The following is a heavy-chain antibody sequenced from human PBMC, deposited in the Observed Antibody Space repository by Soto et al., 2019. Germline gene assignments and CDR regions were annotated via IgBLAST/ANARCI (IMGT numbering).Heavy chain of an antibody. Sequence: EVQLVESGGGLVKPGGSLRPSCAASGFTFSSYSMNWVRQAPGKGLEWVSSISSSTSYIYYADSVKGRFTISRDNAKNSLYLQMNSLRAEDTAVYYCARMGSVTTFSWSDYYYGMDVWGQGTTVTVSS. V-gene: IGHV3-21*01. CDR3: ARMGSVTTFSWSDYYYGMDV. J-gene: IGHJ6*02. D-gene: IGHD4-17*01. CDR1: GFTFSSYS. CDR2: ISSSTSYI.